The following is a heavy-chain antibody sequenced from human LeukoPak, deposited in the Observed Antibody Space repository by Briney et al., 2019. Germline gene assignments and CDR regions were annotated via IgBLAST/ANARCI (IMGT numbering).Heavy chain of an antibody. CDR2: ISSSGSNI. Sequence: PGGSLRLSCAASGFTFSDYYMSWIRQAPGNWPEWVSYISSSGSNIYYADSVKGRFTISRNNAKNSLNLQMNSLKTEDTAVYYCTRSQACSGYDEGFDYWGQGTLVTVSS. D-gene: IGHD5-12*01. V-gene: IGHV3-11*01. CDR1: GFTFSDYY. CDR3: TRSQACSGYDEGFDY. J-gene: IGHJ4*02.